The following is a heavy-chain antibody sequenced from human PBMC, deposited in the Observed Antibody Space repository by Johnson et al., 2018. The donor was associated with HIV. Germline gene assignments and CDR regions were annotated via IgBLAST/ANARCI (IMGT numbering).Heavy chain of an antibody. CDR3: AKDRGGDSYLAFDI. Sequence: VQLVESGGGVVRPGGSLRLACAATGFTFDDYGMSWVRQGPGKGLEWVSGINWNGGSTDFADSVKGRFTVSRDNAKNSLYLQMNSLRAEDTALYYCAKDRGGDSYLAFDIWGQGTMVTVSS. CDR2: INWNGGST. CDR1: GFTFDDYG. V-gene: IGHV3-20*04. D-gene: IGHD5-18*01. J-gene: IGHJ3*02.